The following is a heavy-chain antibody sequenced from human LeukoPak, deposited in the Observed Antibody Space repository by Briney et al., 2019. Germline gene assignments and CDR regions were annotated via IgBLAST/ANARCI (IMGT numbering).Heavy chain of an antibody. CDR2: INGDGSDT. V-gene: IGHV3-74*01. Sequence: PGGSLRLSCAASGFTFCSYWMDWVRQAPGQALVWVSRINGDGSDTSYVDSVKGRFTISRDNSENTLYLQMNSLRAEDTAVYYCAKGGVATIDWYFDLWGRGTLVTVSS. J-gene: IGHJ2*01. CDR1: GFTFCSYW. D-gene: IGHD5-24*01. CDR3: AKGGVATIDWYFDL.